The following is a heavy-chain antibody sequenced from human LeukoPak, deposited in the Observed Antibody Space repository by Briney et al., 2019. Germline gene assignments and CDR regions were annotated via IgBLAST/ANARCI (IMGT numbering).Heavy chain of an antibody. CDR2: IYSGGST. J-gene: IGHJ4*02. D-gene: IGHD6-19*01. V-gene: IGHV3-53*01. CDR1: GFTVSSNY. Sequence: GGSLRLSCAASGFTVSSNYMSWVRQAPGKGLEWVSVIYSGGSTYYADYVKGRFNISRDNSKNTLYLQMNSLRAEDTAVYYCARVSAVAGFIDYWGQGTLVTVSS. CDR3: ARVSAVAGFIDY.